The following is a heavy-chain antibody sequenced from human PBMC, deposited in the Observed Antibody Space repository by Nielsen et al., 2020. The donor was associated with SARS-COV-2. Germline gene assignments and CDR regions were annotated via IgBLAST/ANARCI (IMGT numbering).Heavy chain of an antibody. CDR1: GYTFTSYD. CDR3: ASKGDTAMADYYYGMDV. Sequence: ASVKVSCKASGYTFTSYDINWVRQATGQGLEWMGGMNPNSGNTGYAQKFQGRVTMTRNTSISTAYMELSSLRSEDTAVYYCASKGDTAMADYYYGMDVWGQGTTVTVSS. CDR2: MNPNSGNT. J-gene: IGHJ6*02. D-gene: IGHD5-18*01. V-gene: IGHV1-8*01.